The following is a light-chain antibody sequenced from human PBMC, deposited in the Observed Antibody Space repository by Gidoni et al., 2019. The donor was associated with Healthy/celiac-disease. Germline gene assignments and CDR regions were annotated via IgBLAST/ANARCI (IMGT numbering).Light chain of an antibody. Sequence: QSALPQPTSVSGSPGQSITISCTGTSSDVGSYNLVSWYQQHPGKAPKLMIYEGRQRPSGVSNRFSGSKSGNTASLTISGLQAEDEADYYCCSYAGSSTSVVFGGGTKLTV. CDR3: CSYAGSSTSVV. V-gene: IGLV2-23*01. CDR2: EGR. J-gene: IGLJ2*01. CDR1: SSDVGSYNL.